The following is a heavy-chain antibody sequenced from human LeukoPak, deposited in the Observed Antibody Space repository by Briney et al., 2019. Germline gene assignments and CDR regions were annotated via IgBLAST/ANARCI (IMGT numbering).Heavy chain of an antibody. J-gene: IGHJ4*02. V-gene: IGHV3-23*01. Sequence: GGSLRLSCAASGFTFSSYAMSWVRQAPGKGLEWVSAISGSGGSTYYADSVKGRFTISRDNSKDTLYLQMNSLRAEDTAVYYCAIDGVRDYSNSAYYFDYWGQGTLVTVSS. D-gene: IGHD4-11*01. CDR3: AIDGVRDYSNSAYYFDY. CDR1: GFTFSSYA. CDR2: ISGSGGST.